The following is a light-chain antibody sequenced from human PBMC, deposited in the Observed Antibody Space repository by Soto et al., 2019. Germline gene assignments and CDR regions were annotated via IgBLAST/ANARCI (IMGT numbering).Light chain of an antibody. CDR2: AAS. Sequence: IQMTQSPSSLSASVGDRVTLTCRASQGITNYLNWYQQKPGKAPKLLIYAASSLQSGVPSRFSGRGSGTDFTLTITSLQPEDFATYYCQQTYSVPRTFGPGTNLEIK. V-gene: IGKV1-39*01. CDR3: QQTYSVPRT. CDR1: QGITNY. J-gene: IGKJ2*01.